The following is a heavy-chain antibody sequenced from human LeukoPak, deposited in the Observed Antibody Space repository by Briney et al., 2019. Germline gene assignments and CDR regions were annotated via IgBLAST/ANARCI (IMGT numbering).Heavy chain of an antibody. CDR1: GYTLTELS. V-gene: IGHV1-24*01. CDR2: FDPEDGET. D-gene: IGHD6-13*01. Sequence: SVKVSCKVSGYTLTELSMHWVRQAPGKGLEWMGGFDPEDGETIYAQKFQGRVTMTEDTSTDTAYMELSSLRSEDTAVYYCATFLYSSSWYVLLFDYWGQGTLVTVSS. J-gene: IGHJ4*02. CDR3: ATFLYSSSWYVLLFDY.